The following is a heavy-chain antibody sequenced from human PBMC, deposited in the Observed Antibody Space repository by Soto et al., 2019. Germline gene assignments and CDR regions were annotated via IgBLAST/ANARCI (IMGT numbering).Heavy chain of an antibody. Sequence: QVQVVQSGAEVKKPGSSVMVSCKAAGGNFSSHGIRWVRQAPGQGLEFMGGIIPTFGTTNYAHKFRGRVTITADESTSTAYLELSGPRSEDTAIYYCATASDSTWYNWLDPWGQGTLVTVSS. J-gene: IGHJ5*02. CDR2: IIPTFGTT. D-gene: IGHD6-13*01. V-gene: IGHV1-69*01. CDR3: ATASDSTWYNWLDP. CDR1: GGNFSSHG.